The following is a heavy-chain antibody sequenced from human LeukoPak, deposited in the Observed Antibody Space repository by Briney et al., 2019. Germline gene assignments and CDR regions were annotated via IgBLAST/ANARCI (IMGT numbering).Heavy chain of an antibody. D-gene: IGHD4-17*01. V-gene: IGHV1-46*01. J-gene: IGHJ6*03. CDR3: ARDPSKTTVTTAGASYYMDV. CDR1: GYTFTSYY. CDR2: INPSGGST. Sequence: ASVKVSCKASGYTFTSYYMHWVRQAPGQGLEWMGIINPSGGSTSYAQKFRGRVTMTRDMSTSTVYMVLSSLRSEDTAVYYCARDPSKTTVTTAGASYYMDVWGKGTTVTVSS.